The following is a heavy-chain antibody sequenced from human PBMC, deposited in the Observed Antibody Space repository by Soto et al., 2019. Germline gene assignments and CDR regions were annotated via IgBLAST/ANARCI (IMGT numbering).Heavy chain of an antibody. CDR2: IYYSGST. CDR1: GGSISSYY. V-gene: IGHV4-59*01. J-gene: IGHJ4*02. CDR3: SRTDHRRTGIFDY. Sequence: SETLSLTCTVSGGSISSYYWSWIRQPPGKGLEWIGYIYYSGSTNYNPSLKSRVTISVDTSKNQFSLKLSSVTAADTTVDYCSRTDHRRTGIFDYCGQGTLVTVSS. D-gene: IGHD3-3*02.